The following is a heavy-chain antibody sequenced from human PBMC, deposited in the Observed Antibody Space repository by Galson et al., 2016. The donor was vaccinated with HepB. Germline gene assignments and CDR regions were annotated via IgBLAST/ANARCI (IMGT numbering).Heavy chain of an antibody. CDR1: GFTFSSYW. CDR3: VRAAYSLDH. D-gene: IGHD3-16*01. CDR2: INSDGSDT. J-gene: IGHJ4*02. Sequence: SLRLSCAASGFTFSSYWMHWVRLAPQKGLVWVSRINSDGSDTKYADSAKGRFTISRDNAHNTLYLQMNSLRVEDMAVYYCVRAAYSLDHRGQGTLVTVSS. V-gene: IGHV3-74*01.